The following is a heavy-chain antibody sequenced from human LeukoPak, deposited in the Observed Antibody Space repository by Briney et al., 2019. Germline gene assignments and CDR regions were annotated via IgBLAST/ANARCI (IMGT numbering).Heavy chain of an antibody. J-gene: IGHJ4*02. CDR1: GGSFSGYY. Sequence: ETLSLTCAVYGGSFSGYYRSWIRQPPGKGLEGIGEINHSGSTNYNPSLKSRVTISVDTSKNQFSLKLSSVTAAHTAVYYCARRGLVRQLWSYYFDYWGQGTLVTVSS. CDR2: INHSGST. V-gene: IGHV4-34*01. D-gene: IGHD5-18*01. CDR3: ARRGLVRQLWSYYFDY.